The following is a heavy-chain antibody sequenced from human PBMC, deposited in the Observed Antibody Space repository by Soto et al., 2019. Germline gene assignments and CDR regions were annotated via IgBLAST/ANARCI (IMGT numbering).Heavy chain of an antibody. V-gene: IGHV3-23*01. CDR2: ISGSGGST. CDR3: AKDPGLANNHDY. Sequence: PWGSLRLSCAASGFTFSSYAMSWVRQAPGKGLEWVSAISGSGGSTYYADSVKGRFTISRDNSKNTLYLQMNSLRAEDTAVYYCAKDPGLANNHDYWGQGTLVTVSS. J-gene: IGHJ4*02. CDR1: GFTFSSYA.